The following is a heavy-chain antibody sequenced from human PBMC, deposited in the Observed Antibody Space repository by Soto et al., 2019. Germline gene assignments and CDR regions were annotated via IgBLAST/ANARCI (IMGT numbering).Heavy chain of an antibody. CDR3: ARGSLGPGDYYYGMDV. J-gene: IGHJ6*02. D-gene: IGHD7-27*01. CDR1: GFTFSNYD. V-gene: IGHV3-13*01. Sequence: EVQLVESGGGLVQPGGSLRLSCAASGFTFSNYDMHWVRQAIGKGLEWVSGIGTAGDTYSPDSVQGRFTISRENVDNSGYLQMHGLRAGDSAVYYCARGSLGPGDYYYGMDVWGQGTTVTVSS. CDR2: IGTAGDT.